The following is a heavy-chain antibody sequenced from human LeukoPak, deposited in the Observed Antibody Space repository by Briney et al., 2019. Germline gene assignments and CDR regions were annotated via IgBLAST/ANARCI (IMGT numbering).Heavy chain of an antibody. V-gene: IGHV3-48*03. J-gene: IGHJ4*02. Sequence: SGGSLRLSCAASGFTFSSYEMNWVRQAPGKGLEWVSYIGSSGRSIYYADSVKGRFTISRDNAKNSLYLQMNSLRAEDTAVYYCARRGSYNDYWGQGTLVTVSS. CDR3: ARRGSYNDY. CDR2: IGSSGRSI. CDR1: GFTFSSYE. D-gene: IGHD3-16*01.